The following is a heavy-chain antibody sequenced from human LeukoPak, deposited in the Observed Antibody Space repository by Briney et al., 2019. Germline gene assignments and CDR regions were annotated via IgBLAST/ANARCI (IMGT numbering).Heavy chain of an antibody. CDR3: AKDSPTVAGNLGY. J-gene: IGHJ4*02. CDR2: ISYDGSNK. CDR1: GFTFSSYG. V-gene: IGHV3-30*18. D-gene: IGHD6-19*01. Sequence: GGSLRLSCAASGFTFSSYGMHWVRQAPGKGLEWVADISYDGSNKYYADSVKGRFTISRDNSKNTLYLQMNSLRAEDTAVYYCAKDSPTVAGNLGYWCQGTLVTVSS.